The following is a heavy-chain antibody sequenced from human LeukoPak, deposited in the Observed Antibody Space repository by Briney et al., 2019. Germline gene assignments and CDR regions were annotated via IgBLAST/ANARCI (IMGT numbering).Heavy chain of an antibody. CDR1: GFTFSSYA. CDR2: ISYDGSNK. D-gene: IGHD2-2*01. Sequence: PGRSLRLSCAASGFTFSSYAMHWVRQAPGKGLEWVAVISYDGSNKYYADSVKGRFTISRDNAKNSLYLQMNSLRAEDTAVYYCARHPGDCSSTSCYRFYYYYMDVWGKGTTVTVSS. CDR3: ARHPGDCSSTSCYRFYYYYMDV. J-gene: IGHJ6*03. V-gene: IGHV3-30-3*01.